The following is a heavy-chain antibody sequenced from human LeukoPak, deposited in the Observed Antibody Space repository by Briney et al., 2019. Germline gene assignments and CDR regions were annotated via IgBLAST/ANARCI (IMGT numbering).Heavy chain of an antibody. Sequence: PSETLSLTCTVSGGSISSFYWSWIRQPPGKGLEWIGYIYYSGSTNYNPSLKSRVTISVDTSKNQFSLKLSSVTAADTAVYYCASLTHIIAAAGTSRDYWGQGTLVTVSS. J-gene: IGHJ4*02. CDR2: IYYSGST. CDR3: ASLTHIIAAAGTSRDY. V-gene: IGHV4-59*12. CDR1: GGSISSFY. D-gene: IGHD6-13*01.